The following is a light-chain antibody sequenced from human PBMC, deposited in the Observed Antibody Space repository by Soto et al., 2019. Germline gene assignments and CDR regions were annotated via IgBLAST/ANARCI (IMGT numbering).Light chain of an antibody. V-gene: IGKV1-5*03. CDR2: KAS. Sequence: DIQMTQSPSTLSASVGDRVTITCRANQSISSWLAWYQRRPGKAPRLLISKASSLESGVPSRFSGGGFGTEFTLTISSLQPDDFATYYCQQYNSDWNTFGQGTKLEIK. CDR1: QSISSW. CDR3: QQYNSDWNT. J-gene: IGKJ2*01.